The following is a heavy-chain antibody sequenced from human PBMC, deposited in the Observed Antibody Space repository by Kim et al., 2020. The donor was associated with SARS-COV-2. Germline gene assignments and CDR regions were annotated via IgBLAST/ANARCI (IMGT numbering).Heavy chain of an antibody. Sequence: SETLSLTCAVYGGSFSGYYWSWIRQPPGKGLEWIGEINHSGSTNYNPSLKSRVTISVDTSKNQFSLKLSSVTAADTAVYYCAGWRGYSYGYTKKLGGWFDPWGQGTLVTVSS. V-gene: IGHV4-34*01. CDR1: GGSFSGYY. J-gene: IGHJ5*02. CDR3: AGWRGYSYGYTKKLGGWFDP. D-gene: IGHD5-18*01. CDR2: INHSGST.